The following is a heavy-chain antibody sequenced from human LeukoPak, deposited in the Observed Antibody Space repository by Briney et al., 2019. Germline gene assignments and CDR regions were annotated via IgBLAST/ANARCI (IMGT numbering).Heavy chain of an antibody. CDR2: VWYDGSNK. CDR1: GFALSRSG. D-gene: IGHD6-13*01. J-gene: IGHJ4*02. V-gene: IGHV3-33*01. Sequence: GGSLRLSCVASGFALSRSGMHWVRQAPGKGLEWVAVVWYDGSNKHYADSVKGRFTISRDNSNNTLYLQMNSLRAEDTAVYYCARDPKYSNSWFFDYWGQGTLVTVSS. CDR3: ARDPKYSNSWFFDY.